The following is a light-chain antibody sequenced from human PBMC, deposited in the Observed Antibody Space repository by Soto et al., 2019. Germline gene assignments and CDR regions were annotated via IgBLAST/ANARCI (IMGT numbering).Light chain of an antibody. J-gene: IGKJ1*01. CDR1: QSISSY. V-gene: IGKV1-39*01. CDR3: QQSYSTPWT. CDR2: AAS. Sequence: IHMTPSPSSLSASLRYRVTITFRASQSISSYLTWYQQKPGKAPKLLIYAASSLQSGVPSRFSGSGSGTDFTLTISSLQPEDFATYYCQQSYSTPWTFGQGTKVDIK.